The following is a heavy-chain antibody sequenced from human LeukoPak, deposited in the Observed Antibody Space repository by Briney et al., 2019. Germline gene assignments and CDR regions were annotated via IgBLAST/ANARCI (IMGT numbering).Heavy chain of an antibody. CDR2: ISGSSGST. J-gene: IGHJ3*02. CDR1: GFTFSSYA. D-gene: IGHD2-2*01. CDR3: AKDQIVPGSNGALDI. V-gene: IGHV3-23*01. Sequence: GGSLRLSCAASGFTFSSYAMSWVRQAPGKGLEWVSAISGSSGSTYYADSVKGRFTISRDNSKNTLYLQMNSLRAEDTAVYYCAKDQIVPGSNGALDIWGQGTMVTVSS.